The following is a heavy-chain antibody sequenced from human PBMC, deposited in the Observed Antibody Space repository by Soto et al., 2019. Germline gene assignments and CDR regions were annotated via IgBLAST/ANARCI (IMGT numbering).Heavy chain of an antibody. Sequence: QVQLVQSGAEVKKPGASVKVSCKASGYTFTSYDINWVRQATGQGLEWMGWMNPNSGNTGYAQKFQGRVTMTRNTSRITAYMELSSLRSEDRAVYYCARGAETLWVDEIWNRGGFDPRGQGTLVTVSS. CDR3: ARGAETLWVDEIWNRGGFDP. V-gene: IGHV1-8*01. CDR1: GYTFTSYD. CDR2: MNPNSGNT. J-gene: IGHJ5*02. D-gene: IGHD1-1*01.